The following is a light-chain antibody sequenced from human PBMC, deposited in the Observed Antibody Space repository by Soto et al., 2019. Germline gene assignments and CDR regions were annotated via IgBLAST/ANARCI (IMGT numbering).Light chain of an antibody. J-gene: IGLJ2*01. CDR3: AACDDRRNGRV. CDR1: YSNLKTNT. CDR2: RNN. Sequence: QSALTQPPSASGTPGQRVSISCSGSYSNLKTNTVNWYQHLPGTAPPLLLFRNNPRPSGVPDRFSGYKAGTSASLAITGLQSEDDADYYCAACDDRRNGRVFGGGTKLTVL. V-gene: IGLV1-44*01.